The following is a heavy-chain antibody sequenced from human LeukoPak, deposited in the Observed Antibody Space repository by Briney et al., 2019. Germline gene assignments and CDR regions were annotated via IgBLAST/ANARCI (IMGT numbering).Heavy chain of an antibody. CDR2: ISSSSSYT. V-gene: IGHV3-11*06. J-gene: IGHJ6*04. CDR1: GFTFSDYY. CDR3: ARRIAVAGLGVYYGMDV. D-gene: IGHD6-19*01. Sequence: GGSLRLSCAASGFTFSDYYMSWIRQAPGKGLEWVSYISSSSSYTNYADSVKGRFTISRYNAKNSLYLQMNSLRAEDTAVYYCARRIAVAGLGVYYGMDVWGKGTTVTVSS.